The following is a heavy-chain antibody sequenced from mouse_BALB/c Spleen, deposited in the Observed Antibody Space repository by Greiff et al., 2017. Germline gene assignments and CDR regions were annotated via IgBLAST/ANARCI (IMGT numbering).Heavy chain of an antibody. D-gene: IGHD1-1*01. J-gene: IGHJ4*01. CDR2: ISSGGST. V-gene: IGHV5-6-5*01. CDR1: GFTFSSYA. Sequence: EVKLVESGGGLVKPGGSLKLSCAASGFTFSSYAMSWVRQTPEKRLEWVASISSGGSTYYPDSVKGRFTISRDNARNILYLQMSSLRSEDTVMYYCARGSSPLYAMDYWGQGTSVTVSS. CDR3: ARGSSPLYAMDY.